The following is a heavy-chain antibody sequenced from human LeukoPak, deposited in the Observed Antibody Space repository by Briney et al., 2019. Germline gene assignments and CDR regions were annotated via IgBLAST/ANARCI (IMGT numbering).Heavy chain of an antibody. CDR2: IDYSGST. CDR3: ARQEGYDSSGFPVYYFDY. CDR1: GGSISSSSYY. D-gene: IGHD3-22*01. Sequence: PSETLSLTCTVSGGSISSSSYYWGWIRQPPGKGLEWIGSIDYSGSTYYNPSLKSRVTISVDTSKNQFSLKLSSVTAADTAVYYCARQEGYDSSGFPVYYFDYWGQGTLVTVSS. J-gene: IGHJ4*02. V-gene: IGHV4-39*01.